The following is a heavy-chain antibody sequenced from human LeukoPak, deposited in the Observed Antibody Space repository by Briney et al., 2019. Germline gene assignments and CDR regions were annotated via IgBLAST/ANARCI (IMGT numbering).Heavy chain of an antibody. J-gene: IGHJ3*02. D-gene: IGHD3-10*01. Sequence: GGSLTLTCPASGFTFDDYARHWVRQAPGKGLEGVSGISWNSGSIGYADSVKGRFTISRDNAKNSLYLQMNSLRAEDMGLYYCAKARVGYYGSGSYLSLDAFDIWGQGTMVTVSS. CDR1: GFTFDDYA. CDR2: ISWNSGSI. V-gene: IGHV3-9*03. CDR3: AKARVGYYGSGSYLSLDAFDI.